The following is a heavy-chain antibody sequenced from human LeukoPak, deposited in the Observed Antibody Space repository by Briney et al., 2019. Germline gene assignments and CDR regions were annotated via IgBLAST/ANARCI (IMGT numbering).Heavy chain of an antibody. V-gene: IGHV1-46*01. J-gene: IGHJ3*02. CDR2: INPSGGST. CDR3: ARFLAGAAAGTVYAFDI. Sequence: GASVKVSCKASGYTFTSYYMHWVRQAPGQGLEWMGIINPSGGSTSYAQKFQGRVTMTRDMSTSTVYMELSSLRSEDTAVYYCARFLAGAAAGTVYAFDIWGQGTMVTVSS. CDR1: GYTFTSYY. D-gene: IGHD6-13*01.